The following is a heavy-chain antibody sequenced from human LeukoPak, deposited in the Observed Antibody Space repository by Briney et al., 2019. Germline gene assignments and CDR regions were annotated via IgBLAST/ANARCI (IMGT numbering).Heavy chain of an antibody. J-gene: IGHJ4*02. CDR2: LQYSGTT. D-gene: IGHD4-23*01. Sequence: PSETLSLTCTVSGGFISSGRYYWGWIRQSPGKGLEWIGSLQYSGTTYYNPSLKSRVTISVDTSSNKFSLRLISVTAADTAVYYCARPGGGNFYWGQGTRVTVSS. CDR3: ARPGGGNFY. V-gene: IGHV4-39*01. CDR1: GGFISSGRYY.